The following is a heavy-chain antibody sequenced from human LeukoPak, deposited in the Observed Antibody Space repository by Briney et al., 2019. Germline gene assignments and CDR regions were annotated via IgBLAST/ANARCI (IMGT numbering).Heavy chain of an antibody. CDR2: ISGNNDNP. CDR1: GYTFSNYG. D-gene: IGHD2-2*01. J-gene: IGHJ4*02. V-gene: IGHV1-18*01. CDR3: ARDGTSTDDY. Sequence: ASVRVSCKTSGYTFSNYGINWVRQAPGQGLEWMGWISGNNDNPNYGQKFQGRFTVTTDSSTSTAYMELRNLTFDDTAVYYCARDGTSTDDYWGQGTLVTVSS.